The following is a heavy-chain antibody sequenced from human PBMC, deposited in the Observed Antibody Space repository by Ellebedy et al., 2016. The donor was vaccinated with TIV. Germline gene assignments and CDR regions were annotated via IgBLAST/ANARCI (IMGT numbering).Heavy chain of an antibody. J-gene: IGHJ4*02. V-gene: IGHV4-34*01. D-gene: IGHD1-26*01. CDR3: AVSYSRPQYYFDY. Sequence: SETLSLXXAVYGGSFSGYYWSWIRQPPGKGLEWIGEINHSGSTNYNPSLKSRVTISVDTSKNQFSLKLSSVTAADTAVYYCAVSYSRPQYYFDYWGQGTLVTVSS. CDR1: GGSFSGYY. CDR2: INHSGST.